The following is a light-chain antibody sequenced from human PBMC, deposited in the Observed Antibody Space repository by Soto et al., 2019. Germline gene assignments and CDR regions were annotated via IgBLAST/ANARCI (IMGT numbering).Light chain of an antibody. J-gene: IGLJ1*01. Sequence: QSALTQPASVSGSPGQSITISCTGTSSDVGNYNLVSWYQQHPGKAPKLMIYEGSKRPSGVSNRFSSSKSGNTASLTISILQAEDEADYYCCSYAGSSTYVFGTGTKVTVL. CDR3: CSYAGSSTYV. CDR1: SSDVGNYNL. V-gene: IGLV2-23*01. CDR2: EGS.